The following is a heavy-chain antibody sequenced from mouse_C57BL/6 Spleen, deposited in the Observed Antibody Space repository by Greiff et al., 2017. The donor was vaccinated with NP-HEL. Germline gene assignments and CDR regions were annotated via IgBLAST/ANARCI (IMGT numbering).Heavy chain of an antibody. CDR1: GYTFTSYW. V-gene: IGHV1-69*01. J-gene: IGHJ3*01. CDR2: IDPSDSYT. D-gene: IGHD1-1*01. Sequence: VQLQQSGAELVMPGASVKLSCKASGYTFTSYWMHWVKQRPGQGLEWIGEIDPSDSYTNYNQKFKGKSTLTVDKSSSTAYMQLSSLTSEDSAVYYCARSHYGSSGFAYWGQGTLVTVSA. CDR3: ARSHYGSSGFAY.